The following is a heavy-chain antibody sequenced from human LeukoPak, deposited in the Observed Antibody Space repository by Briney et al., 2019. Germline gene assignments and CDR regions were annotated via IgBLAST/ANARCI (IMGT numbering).Heavy chain of an antibody. V-gene: IGHV1-69-2*01. J-gene: IGHJ4*02. CDR1: GYTFTHYY. CDR2: VDPEDGET. CDR3: ATTPLYCSSTSCPGGY. D-gene: IGHD2-2*01. Sequence: ASVKVSCKVSGYTFTHYYMLWVQQAPGKGLEWMVLVDPEDGETIYAEKLQGRVTITADTSTDTAYMELSSLRSEDTAVYYCATTPLYCSSTSCPGGYWGQGTLVTVSS.